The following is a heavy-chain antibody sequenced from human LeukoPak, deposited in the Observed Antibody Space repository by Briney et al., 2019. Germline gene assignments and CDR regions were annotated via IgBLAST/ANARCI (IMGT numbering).Heavy chain of an antibody. Sequence: AETLSLTCAVYGVSFSGYYWSWIRQPPGKGLEWIGEINHSGSTNYNPSLKNRVTISVDTSKNQFSLKLSSVTAADTAVYYCSRGVGRSGYTPPSPFDYWGQGTLVTVSS. J-gene: IGHJ4*02. D-gene: IGHD6-13*01. CDR3: SRGVGRSGYTPPSPFDY. CDR2: INHSGST. CDR1: GVSFSGYY. V-gene: IGHV4-34*01.